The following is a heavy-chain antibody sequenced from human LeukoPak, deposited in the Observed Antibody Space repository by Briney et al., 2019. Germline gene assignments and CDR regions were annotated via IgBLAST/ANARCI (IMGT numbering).Heavy chain of an antibody. J-gene: IGHJ4*02. D-gene: IGHD3-10*01. CDR1: GGSFSGYY. CDR3: ARPGGSGSKFDY. CDR2: INHSGST. V-gene: IGHV4-34*01. Sequence: SETLSLTCAVYGGSFSGYYWSWIRQPPGKGLEWIGEINHSGSTNYNPSLKSRVTISVDTSKNQFSLKLSSVTAADTAVYYCARPGGSGSKFDYWGQGTLVTVSS.